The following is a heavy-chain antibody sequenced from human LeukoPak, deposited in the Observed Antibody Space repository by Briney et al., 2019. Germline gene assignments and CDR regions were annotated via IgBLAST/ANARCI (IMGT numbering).Heavy chain of an antibody. Sequence: GGSLRLSCAASGFTVSSNYMSWVRQAPGKGLEWVSVIYSGGSTYYADSVKGRFTISRDNSKNTLYLQMNSLRAEDTAVYYCAKDDDGDYVNYFDYWGQGTLVTVSS. J-gene: IGHJ4*02. D-gene: IGHD4-17*01. CDR3: AKDDDGDYVNYFDY. CDR1: GFTVSSNY. CDR2: IYSGGST. V-gene: IGHV3-66*01.